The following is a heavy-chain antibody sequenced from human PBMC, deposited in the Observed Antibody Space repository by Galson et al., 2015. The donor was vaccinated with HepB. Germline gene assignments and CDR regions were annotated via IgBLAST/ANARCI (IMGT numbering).Heavy chain of an antibody. D-gene: IGHD3-10*01. V-gene: IGHV3-48*02. CDR1: GFDFDDSG. J-gene: IGHJ4*02. CDR2: ISSGTGTR. Sequence: SLRLSCAASGFDFDDSGMNWVRQAPGKGLEWISYISSGTGTRYYADSVKGRFTVSRDNAKKSLDLQMNNLRHDDTAVYYCVKGGVTLRRCDYWGQGTLVTVSS. CDR3: VKGGVTLRRCDY.